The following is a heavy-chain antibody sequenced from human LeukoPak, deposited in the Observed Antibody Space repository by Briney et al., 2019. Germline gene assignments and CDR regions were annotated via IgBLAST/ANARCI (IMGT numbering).Heavy chain of an antibody. CDR1: GGSFSGHY. V-gene: IGHV4-34*01. CDR3: ARRRTVRSFDY. J-gene: IGHJ4*02. CDR2: INHSGST. Sequence: NPSETLSLTCAVYGGSFSGHYWSWIRQPPGKGLEWIGEINHSGSTNYNPSLKSRVTISVDTSKNQFSLKLSSVTAADTAVYYCARRRTVRSFDYWGQGTLVTVSS. D-gene: IGHD4-17*01.